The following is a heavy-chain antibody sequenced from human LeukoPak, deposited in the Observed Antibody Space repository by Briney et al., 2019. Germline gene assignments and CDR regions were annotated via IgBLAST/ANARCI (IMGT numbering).Heavy chain of an antibody. D-gene: IGHD3-3*01. CDR2: INSDGSTT. CDR3: VRLLDLDY. V-gene: IGHV3-74*01. J-gene: IGHJ4*02. Sequence: PGGSLRLSCAASGFTFSNYWMHWVRQAPGKGLVWVSRINSDGSTTNYADSVKGRLTISRDNAKNTLYLQMNSLRAEDTAVYYCVRLLDLDYWGQGTLVTVPS. CDR1: GFTFSNYW.